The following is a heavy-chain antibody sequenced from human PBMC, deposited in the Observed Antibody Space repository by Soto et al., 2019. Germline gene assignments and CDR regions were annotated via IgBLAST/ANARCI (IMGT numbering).Heavy chain of an antibody. V-gene: IGHV3-72*01. J-gene: IGHJ4*02. CDR3: AIPQFGAFDY. CDR1: GFTFSGHF. D-gene: IGHD3-3*01. Sequence: VQLVESGGGLVQPGGSLRLSCATSGFTFSGHFMDWVRQAPGKGLEWVARSTNKASGYTTHYGASVIGRFSISRDDSKNSLYLQMYGLKTVDTAVYSCAIPQFGAFDYWGQGTLVTVSS. CDR2: STNKASGYTT.